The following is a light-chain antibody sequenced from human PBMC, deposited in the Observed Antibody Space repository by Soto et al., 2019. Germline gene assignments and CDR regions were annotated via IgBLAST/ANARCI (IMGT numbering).Light chain of an antibody. J-gene: IGKJ5*01. CDR3: QQRSNWPPIT. CDR1: QSVSSY. Sequence: EIVLTQSPATLSLSPGERATLSCRASQSVSSYLAWYQQKPGQAPSLLIYDASNRATGIPARFSGSGSGTDFTLTISNLEPEDFAVYYCQQRSNWPPITFGQGTRLEIK. V-gene: IGKV3-11*01. CDR2: DAS.